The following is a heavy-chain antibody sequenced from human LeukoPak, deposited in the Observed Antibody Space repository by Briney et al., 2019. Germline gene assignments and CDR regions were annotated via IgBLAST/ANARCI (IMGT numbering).Heavy chain of an antibody. CDR2: IYTSGST. J-gene: IGHJ4*02. CDR1: GGSISSGSYY. CDR3: ARGRLYYYDSSGSQLYFDY. Sequence: SQTLSLTCTVSGGSISSGSYYWSWIRQPAGKGLEWIGRIYTSGSTNYNPSLKSRVTISVDTSKNQFSLKLSSVTAADTAVYYCARGRLYYYDSSGSQLYFDYWGQGTLVTVSS. D-gene: IGHD3-22*01. V-gene: IGHV4-61*02.